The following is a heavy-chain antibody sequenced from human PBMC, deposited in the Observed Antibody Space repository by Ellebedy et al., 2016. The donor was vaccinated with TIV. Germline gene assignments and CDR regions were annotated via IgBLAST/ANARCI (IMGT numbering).Heavy chain of an antibody. CDR2: IKTKTDGGTT. Sequence: PGGSLRLSCAASGFIFSNAWMNWVRQAPGKGLEWVGLIKTKTDGGTTDYAAPVKGRFTISRDDSKNMLYLQMNSLKTEDTAVYYCTTRYYYDSSGYNQVDYWGQGTLVTVSS. CDR1: GFIFSNAW. D-gene: IGHD3-22*01. J-gene: IGHJ4*02. CDR3: TTRYYYDSSGYNQVDY. V-gene: IGHV3-15*07.